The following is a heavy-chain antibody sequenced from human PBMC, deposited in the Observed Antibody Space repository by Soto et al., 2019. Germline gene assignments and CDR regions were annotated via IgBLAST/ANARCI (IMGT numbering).Heavy chain of an antibody. J-gene: IGHJ1*01. D-gene: IGHD2-15*01. CDR2: ISATGATT. CDR1: GFTLSDHY. V-gene: IGHV3-23*01. CDR3: AKGRKSTEKDIAVMLAAASSIQH. Sequence: GGSLRLSCAGSGFTLSDHYIDWVRQAPGKGLEWVSVISATGATTYYADSVRGRFTISRDNSKNTLNLQMNDLRVEDTAVIYCAKGRKSTEKDIAVMLAAASSIQHWGQGTLVTVS.